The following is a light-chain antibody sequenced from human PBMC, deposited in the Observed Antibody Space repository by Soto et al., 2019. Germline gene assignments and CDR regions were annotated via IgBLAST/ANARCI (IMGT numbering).Light chain of an antibody. J-gene: IGLJ1*01. CDR1: SSDIGGYNF. CDR2: DVG. CDR3: TSYRTVSTYV. Sequence: QSALTQPASVSGSPGQSITIACTGTSSDIGGYNFVSWYQQHPGKAPKLLIYDVGNRPSGVSNRFSGSKSGNTASLTISGLQAEEEAHYYCTSYRTVSTYVFGTGTKLTVL. V-gene: IGLV2-14*01.